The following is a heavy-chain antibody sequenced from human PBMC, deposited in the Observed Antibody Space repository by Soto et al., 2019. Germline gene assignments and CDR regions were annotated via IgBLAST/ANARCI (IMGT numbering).Heavy chain of an antibody. V-gene: IGHV3-23*01. CDR1: GFTFSSYA. CDR2: ISGSGGST. D-gene: IGHD6-13*01. Sequence: EVQLLESGGGLVQPGGSLRLSCAASGFTFSSYAMSWVRQAPGKGLEWVSAISGSGGSTYYADSVKGRFTISRDNSKNTLDLQMNSVRAEDTAVYYWAKGAPIGIAAAGPFDYWGQGTLVTVSS. J-gene: IGHJ4*02. CDR3: AKGAPIGIAAAGPFDY.